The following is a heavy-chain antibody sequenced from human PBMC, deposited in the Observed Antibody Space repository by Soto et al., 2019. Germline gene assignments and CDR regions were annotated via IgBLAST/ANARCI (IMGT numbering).Heavy chain of an antibody. CDR2: IDQNGIT. CDR3: ARLYRDYYYYGMDV. D-gene: IGHD2-15*01. V-gene: IGHV4-4*02. Sequence: SETLSLTCAVSGDSIVSSQCWSVLRPTPGKGLEWIGNIDQNGITNYSPSLESRVTILKDNSKNQLSLKLTSVTAVDSAVYYCARLYRDYYYYGMDVWGQGATVTVSS. CDR1: GDSIVSSQC. J-gene: IGHJ6*01.